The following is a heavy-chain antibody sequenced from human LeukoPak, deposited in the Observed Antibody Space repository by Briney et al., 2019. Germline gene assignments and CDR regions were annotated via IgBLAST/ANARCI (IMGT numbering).Heavy chain of an antibody. D-gene: IGHD1-26*01. V-gene: IGHV3-21*01. J-gene: IGHJ6*03. Sequence: PGGSLRLSCVASGFTFSTYNINWGRQAPGKGLEWVSSITSYSSYIYYADSVKGRFTISRDNAKNSLYLQMNSLRDEDTAVYYCARDPYSGSYGDYYYYYMDVWGKGTTVTISS. CDR3: ARDPYSGSYGDYYYYYMDV. CDR2: ITSYSSYI. CDR1: GFTFSTYN.